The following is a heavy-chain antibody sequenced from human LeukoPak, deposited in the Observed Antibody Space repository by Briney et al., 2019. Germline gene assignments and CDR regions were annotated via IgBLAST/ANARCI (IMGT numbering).Heavy chain of an antibody. D-gene: IGHD6-13*01. Sequence: ASVKVSCKASGGTFSSYAISWVRQAPGQGLEWMGGIIPIFGTANYAQKFQGRVTITADESTSTAYMELSSLRSEDTAVYYCARTRMYRGKSQQLVDFDYRGQGTLVTVSS. V-gene: IGHV1-69*13. CDR1: GGTFSSYA. J-gene: IGHJ4*02. CDR3: ARTRMYRGKSQQLVDFDY. CDR2: IIPIFGTA.